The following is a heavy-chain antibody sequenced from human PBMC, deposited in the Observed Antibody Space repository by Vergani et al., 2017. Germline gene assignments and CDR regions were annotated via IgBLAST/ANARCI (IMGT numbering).Heavy chain of an antibody. CDR3: AREMMKGIAARPDYYYYMDV. J-gene: IGHJ6*03. CDR1: GFTFDDYG. CDR2: INWNGGST. Sequence: EVQLVESGGGVVRPGGSLRLSCAASGFTFDDYGMSWVRHAPGKGLEWVSGINWNGGSTGYADSVKGRFTISRDNAKNSLYLQMNSLRAEDTALYYCAREMMKGIAARPDYYYYMDVWGKGTTVTVSS. V-gene: IGHV3-20*04. D-gene: IGHD6-6*01.